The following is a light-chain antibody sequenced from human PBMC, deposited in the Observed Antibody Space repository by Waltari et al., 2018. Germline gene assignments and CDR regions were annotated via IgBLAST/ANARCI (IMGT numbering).Light chain of an antibody. CDR2: AGS. CDR1: QSITTA. Sequence: DIQLAQSPSSLSPSVGATVTITCRASQSITTALNWYQQRPGQAPRLLIYAGSSWPGGVPSRFSGSGSGIDFTLTINGLRPEDFATYYCQDSYSTLSFVFGPGTRVDVK. J-gene: IGKJ3*01. V-gene: IGKV1-39*01. CDR3: QDSYSTLSFV.